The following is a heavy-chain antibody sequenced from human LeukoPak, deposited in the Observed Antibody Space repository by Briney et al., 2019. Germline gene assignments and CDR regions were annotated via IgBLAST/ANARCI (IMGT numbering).Heavy chain of an antibody. Sequence: PSETLSLTCSVSIVSISSSKWWSWVRQSPVKGLEGIGEIYLYGTTNYNPSFTSRVTMSVDRSRNQFSLKLTSVTAADTAVYYCARQKWEQQGRDYYFNGLDVWGRGTTVSVPS. CDR2: IYLYGTT. V-gene: IGHV4-4*02. D-gene: IGHD1/OR15-1a*01. CDR1: IVSISSSKW. J-gene: IGHJ6*02. CDR3: ARQKWEQQGRDYYFNGLDV.